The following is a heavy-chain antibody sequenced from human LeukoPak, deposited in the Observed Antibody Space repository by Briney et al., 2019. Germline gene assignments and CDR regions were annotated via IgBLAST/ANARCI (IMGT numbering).Heavy chain of an antibody. D-gene: IGHD3-3*01. J-gene: IGHJ4*02. V-gene: IGHV5-51*01. CDR1: GYSFTSYW. CDR3: ARAYYDFWSGYSPLSDY. CDR2: IYPGDSDT. Sequence: PGGSLRLSCKGSGYSFTSYWIGWVRQMPGKGREWMGIIYPGDSDTRYSPSFQGQVTISADKSISTAYLQWSSLKASDTAMYYCARAYYDFWSGYSPLSDYWGQGTLVTVSS.